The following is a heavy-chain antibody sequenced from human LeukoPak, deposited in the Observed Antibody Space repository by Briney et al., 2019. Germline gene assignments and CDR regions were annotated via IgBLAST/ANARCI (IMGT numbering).Heavy chain of an antibody. CDR1: GGSISSSSYY. CDR3: ARLGYCSGGSCYYYYYMDV. Sequence: SETLSLTCTVSGGSISSSSYYWGWIRQPPGKGLEWIGSIYHSGSTYYNPSLKSRVTIAVETSKNQFSLKLSSVTAADTAAYYCARLGYCSGGSCYYYYYMDVWGKGTTVTVSS. V-gene: IGHV4-39*07. CDR2: IYHSGST. D-gene: IGHD2-15*01. J-gene: IGHJ6*03.